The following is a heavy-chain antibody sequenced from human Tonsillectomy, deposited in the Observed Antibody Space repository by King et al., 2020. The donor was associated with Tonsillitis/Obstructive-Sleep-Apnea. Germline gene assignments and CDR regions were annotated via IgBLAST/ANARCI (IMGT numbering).Heavy chain of an antibody. CDR2: ISGDGGST. CDR3: AKDIGIVVANAEYFQH. J-gene: IGHJ1*01. V-gene: IGHV3-43*02. D-gene: IGHD3-22*01. CDR1: GFTFHDYA. Sequence: VQLVESGGGLVQPGRSLRLSCAASGFTFHDYAMHWVRQAPGKGLEWVSLISGDGGSTYYADSVKGRFTISRDNSKNSLYLQMNSLRTEDTALYYCAKDIGIVVANAEYFQHWGQGTLVTVSS.